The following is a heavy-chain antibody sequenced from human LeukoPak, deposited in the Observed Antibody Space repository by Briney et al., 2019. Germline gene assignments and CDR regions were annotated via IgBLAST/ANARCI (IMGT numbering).Heavy chain of an antibody. CDR3: ARAMVRGVIIHAFDI. Sequence: SETLSLTCAVYGGSFSGYYWTWIRQPPGKGLEWIGEINHSGSTNYNPPLKSRVTISVDTSKNQFSLSLSSVTAADTAVYYCARAMVRGVIIHAFDIWGQGTMVTVSS. D-gene: IGHD3-10*01. V-gene: IGHV4-34*01. CDR1: GGSFSGYY. CDR2: INHSGST. J-gene: IGHJ3*02.